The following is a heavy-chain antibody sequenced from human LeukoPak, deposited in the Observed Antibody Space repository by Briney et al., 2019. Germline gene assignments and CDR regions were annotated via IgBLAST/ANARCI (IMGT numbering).Heavy chain of an antibody. CDR3: ARGPDYYGSGSYYPDY. V-gene: IGHV4-59*01. D-gene: IGHD3-10*01. CDR1: GGSISSYY. Sequence: PSETLSLTCTVSGGSISSYYGSWIRQPPGKGLEWLGYIYYSGSTNYNPSLKSRVTISVDTSKNQFSLKLSSVTAADAAVYYCARGPDYYGSGSYYPDYWGQGTLVTVSS. J-gene: IGHJ4*02. CDR2: IYYSGST.